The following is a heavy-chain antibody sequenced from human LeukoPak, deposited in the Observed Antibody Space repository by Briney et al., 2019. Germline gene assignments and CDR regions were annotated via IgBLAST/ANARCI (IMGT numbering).Heavy chain of an antibody. J-gene: IGHJ4*02. CDR3: ARHYGEGGRLFDWLFNF. CDR2: VHYSGST. D-gene: IGHD3-9*01. CDR1: GASLRGSY. Sequence: SETLSLTCTASGASLRGSYWSWLRLPPGKGLEWIGYVHYSGSTKYNTSLKSRLTVSVDTSKNQFSPKLSSVTAADTAIYYCARHYGEGGRLFDWLFNFWGRGTLVTVSS. V-gene: IGHV4-59*08.